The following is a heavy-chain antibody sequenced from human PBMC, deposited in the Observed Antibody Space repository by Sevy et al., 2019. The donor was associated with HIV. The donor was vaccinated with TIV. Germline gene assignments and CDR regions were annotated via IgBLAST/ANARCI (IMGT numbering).Heavy chain of an antibody. J-gene: IGHJ2*01. V-gene: IGHV4-34*01. D-gene: IGHD3-22*01. CDR3: ARGRDDSSGYPLGWYFDL. CDR2: INHIENT. CDR1: GGSFSDYF. Sequence: SETLSLTCAVYGGSFSDYFWSWIRQTPGKGLEWIGEINHIENTYYNPSLKSRATISVDTSKRQFYLRLSSVTAADTAVYYCARGRDDSSGYPLGWYFDLWGRGTLVTVSS.